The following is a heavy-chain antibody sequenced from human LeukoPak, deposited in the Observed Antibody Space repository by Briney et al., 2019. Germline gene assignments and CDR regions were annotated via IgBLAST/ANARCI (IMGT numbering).Heavy chain of an antibody. J-gene: IGHJ6*03. V-gene: IGHV3-7*01. D-gene: IGHD5-18*01. Sequence: PGGSLRLSCAASGFTFSSYWMSWVRQAPGKGLEWVANIKQDGSEKYYVDSVKGRFTISRDNAKNSLYLQMNSLRAEDTAVYYCASSIQLWLRYYYMDVGGKGTTVTVSS. CDR3: ASSIQLWLRYYYMDV. CDR2: IKQDGSEK. CDR1: GFTFSSYW.